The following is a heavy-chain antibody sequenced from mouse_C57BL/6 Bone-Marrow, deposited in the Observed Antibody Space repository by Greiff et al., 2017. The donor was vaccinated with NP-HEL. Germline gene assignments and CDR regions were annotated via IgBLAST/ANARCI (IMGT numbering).Heavy chain of an antibody. CDR2: ISNLAYSI. J-gene: IGHJ2*01. CDR3: ARESDPITTVVAPFDY. D-gene: IGHD1-1*01. V-gene: IGHV5-15*01. CDR1: GFTFSDYG. Sequence: EVKLMESGGGLVQPGGSLKLSCAASGFTFSDYGMAWVRQAPRKGPEWVAFISNLAYSIYYADTVTGRFTISRENAKNTLYLQMSHLKSEDTAMYYCARESDPITTVVAPFDYWGQGTTLTVSS.